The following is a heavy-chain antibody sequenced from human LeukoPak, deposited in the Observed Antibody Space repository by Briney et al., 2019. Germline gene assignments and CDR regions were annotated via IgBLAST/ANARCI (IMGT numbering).Heavy chain of an antibody. CDR2: INPNSGGT. D-gene: IGHD6-19*01. J-gene: IGHJ3*02. CDR1: GYTFTGYY. Sequence: ASVKVSCKASGYTFTGYYMHWVRQAPGQGLEWMGWINPNSGGTNYAQKFQGRVTMTRDTSISTAYMELSRLRSDDTAVYYCAREEIIAVAGTGAFDIWGQGTMVTVSS. V-gene: IGHV1-2*02. CDR3: AREEIIAVAGTGAFDI.